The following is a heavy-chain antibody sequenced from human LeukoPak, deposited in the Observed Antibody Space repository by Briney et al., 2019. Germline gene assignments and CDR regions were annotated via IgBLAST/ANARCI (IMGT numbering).Heavy chain of an antibody. Sequence: PGGSLRLACAASGFRFSSYAMSWVRQAPGKGLEWVSAISGSGVSTYYADSVRGRFTVSRDNSKNTLYLQMNSLRAEDTAVYYCAKSSSWPYYYYYYMDVWGKGTTVTVSS. J-gene: IGHJ6*03. CDR1: GFRFSSYA. CDR2: ISGSGVST. D-gene: IGHD6-13*01. V-gene: IGHV3-23*01. CDR3: AKSSSWPYYYYYYMDV.